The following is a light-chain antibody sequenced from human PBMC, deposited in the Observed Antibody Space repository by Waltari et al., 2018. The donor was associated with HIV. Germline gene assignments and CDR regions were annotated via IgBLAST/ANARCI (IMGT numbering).Light chain of an antibody. J-gene: IGKJ2*01. CDR2: GAS. V-gene: IGKV3-15*01. Sequence: EIVITHSPATLSVSPGERAPLSCRARQSIGSNLDWYQQRPGQAPRLLICGASTRATGIPDRFSGSGSGTEFTLTISSLQSEDSATYYCQQYNNWSSDTFGQGTKLEIK. CDR3: QQYNNWSSDT. CDR1: QSIGSN.